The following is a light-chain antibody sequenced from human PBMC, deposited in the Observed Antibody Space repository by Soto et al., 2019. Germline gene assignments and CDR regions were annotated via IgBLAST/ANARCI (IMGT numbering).Light chain of an antibody. CDR3: QQTYSTPQT. V-gene: IGKV1-39*01. CDR2: SAS. Sequence: DIQMTQSPSSLSASVGDRVTITCRASRSINTYVNWYQQRPGKAPELLIYSASSLHTGVPSRFSGSGAGTDFTFTINSLLPEDFAIYYCQQTYSTPQTFGQGTQVDIK. CDR1: RSINTY. J-gene: IGKJ1*01.